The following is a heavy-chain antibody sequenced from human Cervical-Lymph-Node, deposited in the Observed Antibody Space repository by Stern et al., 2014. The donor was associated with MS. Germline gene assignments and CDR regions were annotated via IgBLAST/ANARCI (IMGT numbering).Heavy chain of an antibody. V-gene: IGHV3-9*01. Sequence: DVQLVESGGGLVPPGRSLRLSCVASGFRFDEYAMNWVRQVQGKGLEWDSSSNWNSARIEYADSVKCRFSISRDNAKNSLYLQMDSLISEDTAVYHCAKEAANWYYIDHWGQGNLVIVSS. CDR1: GFRFDEYA. D-gene: IGHD1-1*01. CDR2: SNWNSARI. J-gene: IGHJ4*02. CDR3: AKEAANWYYIDH.